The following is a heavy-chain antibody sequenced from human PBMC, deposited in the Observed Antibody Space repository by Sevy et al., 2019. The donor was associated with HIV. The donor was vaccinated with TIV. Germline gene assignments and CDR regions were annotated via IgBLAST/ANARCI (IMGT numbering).Heavy chain of an antibody. CDR3: VRGLQTPCDRTACPLDH. Sequence: GGSLRLSCAGYGFSFSGSDMHWVRQPTGKGLEWISSIGTLGDTFYADSVKGRFTISSDNAKSSLYLEMSSLRAGDTALSSCVRGLQTPCDRTACPLDHWGQGTLVTVSS. J-gene: IGHJ5*02. D-gene: IGHD2-21*02. CDR2: IGTLGDT. CDR1: GFSFSGSD. V-gene: IGHV3-13*01.